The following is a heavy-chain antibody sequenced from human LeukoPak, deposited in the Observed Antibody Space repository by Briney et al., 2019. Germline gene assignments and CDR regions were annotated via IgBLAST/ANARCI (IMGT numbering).Heavy chain of an antibody. D-gene: IGHD3-3*01. V-gene: IGHV1-18*01. CDR2: ISAYNGNT. Sequence: ASVKVSCKASGHTFTSYGISWVRQAPGQGLEWMGWISAYNGNTNYAQKLQGRVTMTTDTSTSTAYMELRSLRSDDTAVYYCARAPYDFWSGYYHYWGQGTLVTVSS. CDR1: GHTFTSYG. J-gene: IGHJ4*02. CDR3: ARAPYDFWSGYYHY.